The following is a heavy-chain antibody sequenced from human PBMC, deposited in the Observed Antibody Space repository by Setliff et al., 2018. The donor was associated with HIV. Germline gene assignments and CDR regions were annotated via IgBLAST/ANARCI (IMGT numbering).Heavy chain of an antibody. J-gene: IGHJ4*02. CDR1: GASISSPIYY. V-gene: IGHV4-39*01. Sequence: LSLTCSVSGASISSPIYYWGWIRQAPGKGLEWIGNIYYNGNTNYKPSLERRLTISVDTSKNQFSLSLSSVTATDTALYFCAAAEGQGPWYFFDNWGQGTLVTVSS. CDR3: AAAEGQGPWYFFDN. CDR2: IYYNGNT. D-gene: IGHD6-13*01.